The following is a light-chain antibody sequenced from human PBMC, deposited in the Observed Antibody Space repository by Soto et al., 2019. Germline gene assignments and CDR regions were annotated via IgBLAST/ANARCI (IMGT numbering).Light chain of an antibody. J-gene: IGKJ1*01. CDR2: AAS. CDR3: QQSYSTPRT. V-gene: IGKV1-39*01. CDR1: QRVSSY. Sequence: DIQMTQSPASLSASVGDRVTITCRASQRVSSYFSWYEEKPGKAPKLLIYAASSLQSGVPSRSSGSGSRTDFTLTISSLQPVDLATYYCQQSYSTPRTFGQGTKVDI.